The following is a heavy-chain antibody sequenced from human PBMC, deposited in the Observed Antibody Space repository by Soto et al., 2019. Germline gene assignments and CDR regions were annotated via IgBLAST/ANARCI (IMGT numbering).Heavy chain of an antibody. CDR1: GGTFSSYT. V-gene: IGHV1-69*02. CDR2: IIPILGIA. CDR3: ASFSPLGGWYGF. D-gene: IGHD6-19*01. Sequence: ASVKVSCKASGGTFSSYTISWVRQAPGQGLEWMGRIIPILGIANYAQKFQGRVTITADKSTSTAYMELSSLRSEDTAVYYCASFSPLGGWYGFCGQGTLVTVSS. J-gene: IGHJ4*02.